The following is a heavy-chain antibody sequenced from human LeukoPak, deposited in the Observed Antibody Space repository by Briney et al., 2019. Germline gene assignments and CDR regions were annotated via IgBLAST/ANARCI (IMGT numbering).Heavy chain of an antibody. V-gene: IGHV3-21*01. D-gene: IGHD1-26*01. CDR1: GFTFSSYS. Sequence: GGSLRLSCAASGFTFSSYSINWVRQAPGKGLEWVSSISSSSSYIYYADSVKGRFTISRDNAKNSLYLQMNSLRAEDTAVYYCARGSGSYYFDYWGQGTLVTVSS. CDR3: ARGSGSYYFDY. J-gene: IGHJ4*02. CDR2: ISSSSSYI.